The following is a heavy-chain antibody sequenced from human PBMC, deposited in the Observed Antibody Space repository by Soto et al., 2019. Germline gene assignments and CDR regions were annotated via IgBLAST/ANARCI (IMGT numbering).Heavy chain of an antibody. CDR3: ARGGGIVVVTAPYDH. CDR2: ISAYNGNT. J-gene: IGHJ4*02. V-gene: IGHV1-18*01. CDR1: GYTFTSYG. Sequence: GASVKVSCKASGYTFTSYGISWVRQAPGQGLEWMGWISAYNGNTNYAQKLQGRVTITRDTSASTAYMELRSLRSEDTAVYYCARGGGIVVVTAPYDHWGQGTLVTVS. D-gene: IGHD2-21*02.